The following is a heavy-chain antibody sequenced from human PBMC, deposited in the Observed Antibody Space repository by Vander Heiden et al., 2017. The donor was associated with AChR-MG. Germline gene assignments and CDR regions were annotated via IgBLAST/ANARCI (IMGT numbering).Heavy chain of an antibody. CDR1: GYTFTSHA. J-gene: IGHJ4*02. CDR2: INAGKGNT. CDR3: ARAEYFDY. Sequence: QVQLVQPGAEVKKPGASVKVSCKASGYTFTSHALHWGGQAPGQRLEWMGWINAGKGNTKYSQKYQGRVTITRDTSASTAYMELSSLRSEDTAVYYCARAEYFDYWGQGTLVTVSS. V-gene: IGHV1-3*01.